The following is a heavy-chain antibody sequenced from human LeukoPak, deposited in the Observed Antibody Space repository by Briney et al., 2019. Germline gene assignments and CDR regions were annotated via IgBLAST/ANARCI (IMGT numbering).Heavy chain of an antibody. CDR2: ISGSGGST. J-gene: IGHJ4*02. CDR3: AKRATMSGATYYFDY. CDR1: GFTFSSYA. V-gene: IGHV3-23*01. Sequence: GGSLRLSCAASGFTFSSYAMSWVRQAPGKGLECVSVISGSGGSTYYTDSVKGRFTISRDNSKNTLYLQMNSLTVEDTAVYYCAKRATMSGATYYFDYWGQGTLVTVSS. D-gene: IGHD5-12*01.